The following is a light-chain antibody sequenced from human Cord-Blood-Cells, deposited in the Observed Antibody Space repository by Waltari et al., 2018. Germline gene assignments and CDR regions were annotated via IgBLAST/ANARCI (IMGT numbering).Light chain of an antibody. CDR1: SSDVGSYNL. V-gene: IGLV2-23*01. CDR2: EGS. J-gene: IGLJ3*02. CDR3: CSYAGSSTLWV. Sequence: QSALTQPASVSGSPEQSITISCTGTSSDVGSYNLVSWYQQHPGKAPKLMIYEGSKRPSGVSNRFSGSKSGNTASLTISGLQAEDEADYYCCSYAGSSTLWVFGGGTKLTVI.